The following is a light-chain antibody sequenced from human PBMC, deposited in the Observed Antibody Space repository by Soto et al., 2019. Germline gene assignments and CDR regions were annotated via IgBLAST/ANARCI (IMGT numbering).Light chain of an antibody. V-gene: IGKV3-15*01. Sequence: EVVMTQSPATLSVSPGERATLSCRASQRVSTNLAWYQQKPGQAPRLLIYGASTRATGIPARFSGSGSGTEFTLTISSLQSEDIAVYYCQQYRDWWTFGQGTKVEIK. CDR1: QRVSTN. CDR2: GAS. CDR3: QQYRDWWT. J-gene: IGKJ1*01.